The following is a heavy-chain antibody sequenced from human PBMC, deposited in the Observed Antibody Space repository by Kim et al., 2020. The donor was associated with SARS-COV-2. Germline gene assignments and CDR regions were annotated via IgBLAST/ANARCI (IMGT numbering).Heavy chain of an antibody. J-gene: IGHJ4*02. CDR1: GFSFSGHG. Sequence: GGSLRLSCAASGFSFSGHGMHWLRQAPGKGLEWVALIWYDGSKKYYGDSVKGRFTISRDNSRNTLYLQMNSLGAEDTAVYYCARLDGTTIDYWGQGTLVTVSS. D-gene: IGHD4-17*01. CDR2: IWYDGSKK. V-gene: IGHV3-33*01. CDR3: ARLDGTTIDY.